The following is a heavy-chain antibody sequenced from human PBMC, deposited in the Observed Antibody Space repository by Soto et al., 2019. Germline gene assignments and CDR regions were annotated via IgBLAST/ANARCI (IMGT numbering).Heavy chain of an antibody. Sequence: QLQLQESGPGLVKPSETLSLTCPVSGGSISSDYWSWIRQSPGKGLEWIGHIYYRGNTNYNPSLKSRVTMSVDMSKTHLSLRLTSVTAADTAVYYCARERPRDGYNSGHSDLDIWGQGTMVTVSS. D-gene: IGHD5-12*01. CDR1: GGSISSDY. J-gene: IGHJ3*02. V-gene: IGHV4-59*01. CDR2: IYYRGNT. CDR3: ARERPRDGYNSGHSDLDI.